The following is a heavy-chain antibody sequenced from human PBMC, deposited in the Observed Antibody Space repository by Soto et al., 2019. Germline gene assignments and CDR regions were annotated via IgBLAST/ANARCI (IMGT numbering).Heavy chain of an antibody. Sequence: EVQLLESGGDLVQPGGSLRLSCAASGFTFSSYAMNWVRQAPGKGLEWVASISGTGDSTYYADSVKGRFTISRDNFANTLYLQMHSRRVDDTAVYYCSKDRGVRGDYWGQGTLVIVSS. J-gene: IGHJ4*02. V-gene: IGHV3-23*01. CDR2: ISGTGDST. CDR1: GFTFSSYA. CDR3: SKDRGVRGDY. D-gene: IGHD3-10*01.